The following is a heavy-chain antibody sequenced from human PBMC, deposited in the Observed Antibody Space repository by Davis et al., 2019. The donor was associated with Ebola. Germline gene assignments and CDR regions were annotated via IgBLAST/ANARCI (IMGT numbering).Heavy chain of an antibody. Sequence: PGGSLRLSCAASGFTFSSYGMHWPRQAPGKGLEWVAVIWYDGSNKYYADSVKGRFTISRDNSKNTLYLQMNSLRAEDTAVYYCARGLNYYDSSGYAHYWGQGTLVTVSS. V-gene: IGHV3-33*01. CDR2: IWYDGSNK. J-gene: IGHJ4*02. CDR1: GFTFSSYG. CDR3: ARGLNYYDSSGYAHY. D-gene: IGHD3-22*01.